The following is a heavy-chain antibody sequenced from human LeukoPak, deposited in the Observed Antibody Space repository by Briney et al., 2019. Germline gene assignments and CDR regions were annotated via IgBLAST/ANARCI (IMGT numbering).Heavy chain of an antibody. D-gene: IGHD6-19*01. J-gene: IGHJ4*02. CDR3: ARDYSEAGTTFDY. CDR2: ISGSGGST. CDR1: GFTFSSYA. V-gene: IGHV3-23*01. Sequence: GGSLRLSCAASGFTFSSYAMSWVRQAPGKGLEWVSVISGSGGSTYYADSVKGRFTISRDNSKNSLYLHMNSLRGEDTAVYYCARDYSEAGTTFDYWGQGTLITVSS.